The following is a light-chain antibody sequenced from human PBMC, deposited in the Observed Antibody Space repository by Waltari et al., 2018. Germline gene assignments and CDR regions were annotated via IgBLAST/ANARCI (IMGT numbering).Light chain of an antibody. CDR1: QSVSRY. CDR3: QKYGSLPAT. V-gene: IGKV3-20*01. CDR2: AAS. J-gene: IGKJ1*01. Sequence: EIVLTQSPGTLSFSPWERPTLSCRASQSVSRYLAWYQQKPGQAPRLLIYAASTRATGIPDRFSGGGSGTDFSLTISRLGPEDFAVYYCQKYGSLPATFGQGTKVEI.